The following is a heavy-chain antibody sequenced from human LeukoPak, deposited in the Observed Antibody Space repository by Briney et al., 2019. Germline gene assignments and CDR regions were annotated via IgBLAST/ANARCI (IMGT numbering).Heavy chain of an antibody. CDR1: GFTVSSKY. J-gene: IGHJ4*02. CDR2: LYSNGNT. CDR3: AKAQLELPTEGVDY. V-gene: IGHV3-66*03. D-gene: IGHD1-7*01. Sequence: GGSLRLSCAASGFTVSSKYMSWVRQAPGKGLEWVSTLYSNGNTYYADSVKGRFTISRDNSKNTLYLQMNSLRAEDTAVYYCAKAQLELPTEGVDYWGQGTLVTVSS.